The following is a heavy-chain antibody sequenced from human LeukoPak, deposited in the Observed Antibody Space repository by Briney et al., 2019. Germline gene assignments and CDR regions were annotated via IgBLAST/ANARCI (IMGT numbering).Heavy chain of an antibody. D-gene: IGHD1-26*01. CDR2: IYSGGTT. V-gene: IGHV3-53*01. J-gene: IGHJ4*02. CDR1: GFTFSSYS. CDR3: ARDLVVGATWALDY. Sequence: GGSLRLSCAASGFTFSSYSMNWVRQAPGEGLEWVSVIYSGGTTYYADSVKGRFTISRDNSKNTLYLQMNSLRAEDTAVYYCARDLVVGATWALDYWGQGTLVTVSS.